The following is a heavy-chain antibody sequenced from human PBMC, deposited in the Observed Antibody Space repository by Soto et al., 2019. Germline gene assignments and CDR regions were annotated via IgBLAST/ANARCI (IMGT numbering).Heavy chain of an antibody. CDR3: ARNVLTMPSHLAWKDP. CDR1: GFSLSTSGVC. Sequence: PTLVNPTHTLTLTCTFSGFSLSTSGVCVSWFRQPPGKALEWLALIDWDDDKYYSTSLKTRLTISTDTTKNQVVLTVTNMDPRDTATYYFARNVLTMPSHLAWKDPWGQGTLVT. D-gene: IGHD3-10*01. J-gene: IGHJ5*02. V-gene: IGHV2-70*01. CDR2: IDWDDDK.